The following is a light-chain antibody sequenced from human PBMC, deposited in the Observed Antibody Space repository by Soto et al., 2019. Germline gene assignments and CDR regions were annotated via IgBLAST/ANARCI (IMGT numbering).Light chain of an antibody. V-gene: IGKV3-20*01. CDR1: QSITSNY. CDR2: GAS. J-gene: IGKJ1*01. CDR3: QQYGSSPLT. Sequence: ETVLTQSPGTLSLSPGEEATLSCRASQSITSNYLAWYQQKPGQAPRLLIYGASSRATGIPDRFSGSGSGTDFTLTISRLEPEDFAVYYCQQYGSSPLTFGQGTKV.